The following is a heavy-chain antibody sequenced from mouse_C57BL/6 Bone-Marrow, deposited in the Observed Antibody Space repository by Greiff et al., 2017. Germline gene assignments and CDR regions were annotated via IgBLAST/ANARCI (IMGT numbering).Heavy chain of an antibody. CDR2: ISNGGGST. CDR3: ARHGGLRFYAMDY. CDR1: GFTFSDYY. V-gene: IGHV5-12*01. J-gene: IGHJ4*01. D-gene: IGHD2-4*01. Sequence: EVQGVESGGGLVQPGGSLKLSCAASGFTFSDYYMYWVRQTPEKRLEWVAYISNGGGSTYYPDTVKGRFTISRDNAKNTLYLQMSRLKSEDTAMYYCARHGGLRFYAMDYWGQGTSVTVSS.